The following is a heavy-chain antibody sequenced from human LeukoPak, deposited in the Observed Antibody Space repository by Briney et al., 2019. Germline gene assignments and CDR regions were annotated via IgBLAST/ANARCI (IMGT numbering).Heavy chain of an antibody. V-gene: IGHV4-59*08. CDR3: ARLISSAYKGWVDP. CDR2: INYSGST. J-gene: IGHJ5*02. Sequence: PSETLSLTCTVSGGSINDYYWNWIRQPPGKGLEWIGYINYSGSTNYNPSLKSRVTISLDTSKNQFSLKLSSVTAADTAVYYCARLISSAYKGWVDPWGQGTLVTVSS. CDR1: GGSINDYY. D-gene: IGHD2-2*01.